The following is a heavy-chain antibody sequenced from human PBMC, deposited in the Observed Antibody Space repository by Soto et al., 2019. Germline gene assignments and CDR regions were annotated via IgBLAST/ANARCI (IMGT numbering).Heavy chain of an antibody. CDR3: ARVEGGYCSGGSCSHYYGMDV. CDR1: GFTFSSYE. Sequence: PGGSLRLSCAASGFTFSSYEMNWVRQAPGKGLEWVSYISSSGSTIYYADSVKGRFTISRDNAKNSLYLQMNSLRAEDTAVYYCARVEGGYCSGGSCSHYYGMDVWGQGTTVTVSS. D-gene: IGHD2-15*01. J-gene: IGHJ6*02. CDR2: ISSSGSTI. V-gene: IGHV3-48*03.